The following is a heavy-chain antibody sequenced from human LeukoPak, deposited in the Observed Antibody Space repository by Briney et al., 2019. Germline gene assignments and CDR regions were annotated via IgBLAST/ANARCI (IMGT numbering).Heavy chain of an antibody. CDR3: AKDDRWLQFCC. J-gene: IGHJ4*02. CDR2: IIPSGHTT. D-gene: IGHD5-24*01. V-gene: IGHV3-23*01. Sequence: GGSLRLSCAVSGFTFSSYGMSWVRQAPGKGLEWVSGIIPSGHTTYYADSVRGRFTISRDNSRNTLYLQMNSLRAEDTAVYYCAKDDRWLQFCCWGQGTLVTVSA. CDR1: GFTFSSYG.